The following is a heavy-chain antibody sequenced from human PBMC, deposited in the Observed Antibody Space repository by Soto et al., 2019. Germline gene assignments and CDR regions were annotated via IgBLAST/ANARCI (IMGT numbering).Heavy chain of an antibody. CDR3: ARHVPAAGYYYGMDV. CDR1: GGTFSSYA. Sequence: QVQLVQSGAEVKKPGSSVKVSCKASGGTFSSYAISWVRQAPGQGLEWMGGIIPIFGTANYAQKFQGRVTITADESTGTAYVELSSMRSEDTAVYYCARHVPAAGYYYGMDVWGQGTTVTVSS. J-gene: IGHJ6*02. CDR2: IIPIFGTA. D-gene: IGHD2-2*01. V-gene: IGHV1-69*12.